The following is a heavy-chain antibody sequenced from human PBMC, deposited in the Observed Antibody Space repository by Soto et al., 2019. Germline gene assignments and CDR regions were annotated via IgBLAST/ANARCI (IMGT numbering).Heavy chain of an antibody. J-gene: IGHJ1*01. Sequence: GGSLRLSCAASGFTFNNYAMSWVRQAPGKGLEWVSSISGSDGRTYYADSVKGRFTVSRDNSRNTLYLQMNNLRAEDTATYHCAARSANSYIYLQCCGQGTPVTV. CDR2: ISGSDGRT. CDR3: AARSANSYIYLQC. D-gene: IGHD3-10*01. V-gene: IGHV3-23*01. CDR1: GFTFNNYA.